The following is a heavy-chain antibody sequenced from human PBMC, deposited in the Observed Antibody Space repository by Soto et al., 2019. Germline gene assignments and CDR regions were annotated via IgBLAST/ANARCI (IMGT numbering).Heavy chain of an antibody. J-gene: IGHJ4*02. CDR1: GFSLSPYW. Sequence: GGSLILSCAASGFSLSPYWMHWVRQVPGRGLEWVARLSSDGFGAAYADSVKGRFFISRDIARNTLSLQMNSLRADDTAVYYCARDLGGPDYWGRGTSVTAPQ. CDR2: LSSDGFGA. D-gene: IGHD3-16*01. CDR3: ARDLGGPDY. V-gene: IGHV3-74*03.